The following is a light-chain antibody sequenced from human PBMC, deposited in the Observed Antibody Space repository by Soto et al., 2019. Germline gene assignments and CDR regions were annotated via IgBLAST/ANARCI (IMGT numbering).Light chain of an antibody. CDR2: AAS. CDR1: QGISSY. Sequence: DIQLTQSPSFLSASVGDRVTITCRASQGISSYLAWYQQKPGKAPKLLIYAASTLQSGVPSRFSGSGSGTEFTLTISSLQPEDFATYYCQQLNSYPLPFCGGTKVEIK. V-gene: IGKV1-9*01. CDR3: QQLNSYPLP. J-gene: IGKJ4*01.